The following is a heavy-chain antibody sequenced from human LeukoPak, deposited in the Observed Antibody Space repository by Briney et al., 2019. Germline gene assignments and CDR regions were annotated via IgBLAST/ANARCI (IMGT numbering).Heavy chain of an antibody. V-gene: IGHV3-23*01. J-gene: IGHJ6*03. CDR1: GFTFSSYG. CDR2: ISGSGGST. D-gene: IGHD3-10*01. Sequence: GGTLRLSCAASGFTFSSYGMSWVRQAPGKGLEWVSAISGSGGSTYYADSVKGRFTISRDNSKNTLYLQMNSLRAEDPAVYYCAKGPTMVYYYMDVWGKGTTVTISS. CDR3: AKGPTMVYYYMDV.